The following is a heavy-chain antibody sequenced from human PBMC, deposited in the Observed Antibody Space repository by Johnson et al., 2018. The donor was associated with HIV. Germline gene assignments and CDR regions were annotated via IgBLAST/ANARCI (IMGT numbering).Heavy chain of an antibody. V-gene: IGHV3-30*04. CDR3: AKDFVAFWGRPADAFDI. D-gene: IGHD3-16*01. CDR1: GFTFSSYV. Sequence: QVQLVESGGGVVQPGRSLRLSCAASGFTFSSYVMHWVRQAPGKGLEWVAVISYDGSNKYYADSVKGRFTISRDNSKNTLYLQMNSLRVEDTAVYYCAKDFVAFWGRPADAFDIWGQGTMVTVSS. J-gene: IGHJ3*02. CDR2: ISYDGSNK.